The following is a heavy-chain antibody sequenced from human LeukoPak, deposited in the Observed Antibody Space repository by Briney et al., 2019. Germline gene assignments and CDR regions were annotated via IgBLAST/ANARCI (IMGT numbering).Heavy chain of an antibody. V-gene: IGHV4-59*01. J-gene: IGHJ4*02. CDR2: IYYTGST. Sequence: SETLSLTCAVYGGSFSGYYWSWIRQPPGKGLEWIGYIYYTGSTDYNPSLKSRVAISVDTSKNQFSLKLSSVTAADTAVYYCARGSKAAPGTFDYWGQGTLVTVSS. CDR3: ARGSKAAPGTFDY. D-gene: IGHD6-13*01. CDR1: GGSFSGYY.